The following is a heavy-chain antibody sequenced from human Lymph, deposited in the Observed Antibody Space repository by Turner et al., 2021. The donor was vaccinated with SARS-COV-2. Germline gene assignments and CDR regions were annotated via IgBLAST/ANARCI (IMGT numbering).Heavy chain of an antibody. J-gene: IGHJ1*01. CDR3: GVGPTRWYFQH. CDR1: AGSISSSSYY. V-gene: IGHV4-39*01. Sequence: QLQLQESGLGLVKPSETLSLACTVYAGSISSSSYYWGWIRQPPGKGLEWIGNFLYSGSTHYNPSLKSRFTISEDTSKNQFSLKLTSVTAADTAVYYCGVGPTRWYFQHWGQGTLVTVSS. CDR2: FLYSGST. D-gene: IGHD1-26*01.